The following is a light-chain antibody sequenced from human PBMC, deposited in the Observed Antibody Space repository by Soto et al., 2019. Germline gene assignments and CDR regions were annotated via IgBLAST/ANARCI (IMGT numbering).Light chain of an antibody. CDR3: QQYGSSPIT. Sequence: EIVMTQSPATLSLSPGERATLSCRASQSVRRYLAWYQQKPGQAPRLLIYDASNRATGIPARFSGSGSGTDFTLTISRQEPEDFAVYYCQQYGSSPITFGQGTRLEI. V-gene: IGKV3-20*01. CDR2: DAS. CDR1: QSVRRY. J-gene: IGKJ5*01.